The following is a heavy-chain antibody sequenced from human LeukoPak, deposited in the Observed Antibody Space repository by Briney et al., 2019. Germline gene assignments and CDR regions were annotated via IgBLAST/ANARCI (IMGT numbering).Heavy chain of an antibody. CDR1: GFTFSSYG. J-gene: IGHJ1*01. CDR2: ISYDGSNK. D-gene: IGHD4-23*01. Sequence: GGSLRLSCAASGFTFSSYGMHWVRQAPGKGLEWVAVISYDGSNKYYADSVKGRFTISRDNSKNTLYLQMNSLRAEDTAVYYCVKDLRGSNSELRFQHWGQGTLVTVSS. CDR3: VKDLRGSNSELRFQH. V-gene: IGHV3-30*18.